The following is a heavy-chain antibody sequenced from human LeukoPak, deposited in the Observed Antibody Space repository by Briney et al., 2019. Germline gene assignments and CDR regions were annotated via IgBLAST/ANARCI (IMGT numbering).Heavy chain of an antibody. D-gene: IGHD3-22*01. CDR3: ARDRAYDRSTLEWLDP. CDR2: IYISGST. Sequence: SETLSLTCTVSGGSISSHYWSWIRQPAGKGLEWIGCIYISGSTNYNPSLKSRVTMSVDTSKNQFSLKLSSVTAADTAVYYCARDRAYDRSTLEWLDPWGQGTLVTVSS. J-gene: IGHJ5*02. V-gene: IGHV4-4*07. CDR1: GGSISSHY.